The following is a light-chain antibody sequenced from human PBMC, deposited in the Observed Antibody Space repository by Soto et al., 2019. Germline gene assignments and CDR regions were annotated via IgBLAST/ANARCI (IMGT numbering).Light chain of an antibody. CDR2: RAS. CDR3: QQTYSSPPT. CDR1: QSIDRY. Sequence: DIQMTQSPSSLSASVGESVTITCRASQSIDRYLKWYQHKPGQGPKLLIFRASSLQRGVPSRFTGRGSGTQYTLVISSLRPEDFATYYCQQTYSSPPTFGGGTRVEI. J-gene: IGKJ4*01. V-gene: IGKV1-39*01.